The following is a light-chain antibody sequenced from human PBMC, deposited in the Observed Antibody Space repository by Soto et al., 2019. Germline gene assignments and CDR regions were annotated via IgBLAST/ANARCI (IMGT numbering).Light chain of an antibody. J-gene: IGKJ1*01. CDR3: HQYNNWPPWT. CDR2: GAS. CDR1: QSVSSN. V-gene: IGKV3-15*01. Sequence: IAMTQSPATLSVSPGERATLSCTASQSVSSNLAWYQQKPGQAPRLLIYGASTRATGVPARFSGSGSGTEFTLTISSLQTEDFAVYYCHQYNNWPPWTFGQGTKVDIK.